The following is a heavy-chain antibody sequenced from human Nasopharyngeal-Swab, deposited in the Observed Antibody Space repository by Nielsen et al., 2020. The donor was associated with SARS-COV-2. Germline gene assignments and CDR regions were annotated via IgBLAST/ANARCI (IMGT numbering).Heavy chain of an antibody. V-gene: IGHV3-23*01. J-gene: IGHJ6*02. CDR2: ISGSGGST. D-gene: IGHD1-26*01. CDR1: GFTFSSYA. Sequence: GESLKISCAASGFTFSSYAMSWVRQAPGKGLEWVSAISGSGGSTYYADSVKGRFTISRDNAKNSLYLQMNSLRAEDTAVYYCARAKESGSLKYYGMDVWGQGTTVTVSS. CDR3: ARAKESGSLKYYGMDV.